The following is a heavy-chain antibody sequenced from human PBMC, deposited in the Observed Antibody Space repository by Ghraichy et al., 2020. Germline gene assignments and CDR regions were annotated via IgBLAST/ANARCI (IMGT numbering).Heavy chain of an antibody. V-gene: IGHV4-59*01. CDR1: GGSISSYY. Sequence: SETLSLTCTVSGGSISSYYWSWIRQPPGKGLEWIGYIYYSGSTNYNPSLKSRVTISVDTTKNQFSLKLSSVTAADTAVYYCARDRGGYPTYYYGMDVWGQGTTVTVSS. CDR3: ARDRGGYPTYYYGMDV. D-gene: IGHD2-15*01. CDR2: IYYSGST. J-gene: IGHJ6*02.